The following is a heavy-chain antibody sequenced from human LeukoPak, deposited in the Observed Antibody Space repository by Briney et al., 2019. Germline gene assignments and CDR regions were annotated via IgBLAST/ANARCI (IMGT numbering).Heavy chain of an antibody. J-gene: IGHJ6*03. CDR3: ARGRGYLGYYYYYMDV. CDR2: INHSGST. CDR1: GGSFSGYY. V-gene: IGHV4-34*01. D-gene: IGHD5-18*01. Sequence: PSETLSLTCAVCGGSFSGYYWSWIRQPPGKGLEWIGEINHSGSTNYNPSLKSRVTISVDTSKNQFSLKLSSVTAADTAVYYCARGRGYLGYYYYYMDVWGKGTTVTVSS.